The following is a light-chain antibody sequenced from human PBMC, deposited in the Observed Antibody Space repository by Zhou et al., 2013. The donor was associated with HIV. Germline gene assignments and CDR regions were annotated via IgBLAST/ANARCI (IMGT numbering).Light chain of an antibody. CDR1: QSVSSTY. V-gene: IGKV3-11*01. J-gene: IGKJ4*01. Sequence: EIVMTQSPATLSVSPGERATLSCRVSQSVSSTYLAWYQQKPGQAPRLLIYDASKRATGVPPRFTGSGSGTDFTLTLSSLQPEDFAVYYCQQRSSWPPSFGGGSTLEIK. CDR3: QQRSSWPPS. CDR2: DAS.